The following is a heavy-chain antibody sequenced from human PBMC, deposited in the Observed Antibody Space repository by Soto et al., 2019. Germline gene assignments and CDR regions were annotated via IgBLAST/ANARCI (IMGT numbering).Heavy chain of an antibody. CDR3: ARGGLTDYVDY. CDR2: IWYDGSNK. V-gene: IGHV3-33*01. D-gene: IGHD2-21*02. Sequence: QVPLVESGGGVVQPGRSLRLSCAASGFTFSSYGMHWVRQAPGQGLERVAVIWYDGSNKYYADSVKGRFTSSRDNSKNTLYLQMNSLRAEDTAVYYCARGGLTDYVDYWGQGTLVTVSS. J-gene: IGHJ4*02. CDR1: GFTFSSYG.